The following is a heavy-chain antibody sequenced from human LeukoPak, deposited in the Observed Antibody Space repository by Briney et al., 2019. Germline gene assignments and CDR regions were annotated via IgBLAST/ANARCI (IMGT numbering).Heavy chain of an antibody. CDR2: MNPNSGNT. CDR1: GYTFTSYD. CDR3: ARGRSTMYYYYYYMDV. D-gene: IGHD3-3*01. J-gene: IGHJ6*03. Sequence: ASVKASCKASGYTFTSYDINWVRQATGQGLEWMGWMNPNSGNTGYAQKFQGRVTMTRNTSISTAYMELSSLRSEDTAVYYCARGRSTMYYYYYYMDVWGKGTTVTVSS. V-gene: IGHV1-8*01.